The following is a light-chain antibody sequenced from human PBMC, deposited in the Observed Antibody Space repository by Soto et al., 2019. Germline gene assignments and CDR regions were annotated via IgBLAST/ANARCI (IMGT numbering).Light chain of an antibody. J-gene: IGKJ1*01. CDR1: QSVSSSY. CDR3: QQYGSSSWT. Sequence: EIVLTQSPGTLSLSPGERATLSCRASQSVSSSYLAWYQQKPGQAPRLLIHGASSRATGIPDRFSGSGSGTDFNLTISRLEPEDFAVYYCQQYGSSSWTFGQGTKVEIK. V-gene: IGKV3-20*01. CDR2: GAS.